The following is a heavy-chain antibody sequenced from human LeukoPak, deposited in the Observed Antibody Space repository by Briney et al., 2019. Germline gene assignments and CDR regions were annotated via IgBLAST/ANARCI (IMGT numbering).Heavy chain of an antibody. CDR1: GFTFSSYA. CDR3: ARGGRRRLAASVQH. J-gene: IGHJ1*01. V-gene: IGHV3-30-3*01. CDR2: ISYDGSNK. Sequence: GGPLRLPCAASGFTFSSYAMHWVRQAPGKALEWVAVISYDGSNKYYADSVKGRSTISRDNSKNTLYLQMNSLRAEDTAVYYCARGGRRRLAASVQHWGQGKLVTVSS. D-gene: IGHD6-13*01.